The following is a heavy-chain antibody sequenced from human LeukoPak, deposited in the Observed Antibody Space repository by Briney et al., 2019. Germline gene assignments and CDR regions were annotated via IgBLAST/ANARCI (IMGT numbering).Heavy chain of an antibody. CDR1: GYTFTSYD. CDR3: ARVAYYYDSAGLYLNYFYGMDV. V-gene: IGHV1-8*01. D-gene: IGHD3-22*01. J-gene: IGHJ6*02. Sequence: XSGYTFTSYDINWVRQATGQGLEXLGWMNPSSGNTGYAQKFQGRVTMTRDTSISTAYMELSSLRSEDTAVYYCARVAYYYDSAGLYLNYFYGMDVWGQGTTVTVSS. CDR2: MNPSSGNT.